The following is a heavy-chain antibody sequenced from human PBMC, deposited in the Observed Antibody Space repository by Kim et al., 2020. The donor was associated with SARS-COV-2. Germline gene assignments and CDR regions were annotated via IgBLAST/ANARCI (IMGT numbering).Heavy chain of an antibody. CDR2: T. V-gene: IGHV1-18*01. Sequence: TKYAHKLQGWVTITTDTSTSTAYLELMSLRSNDTAIYYCARSGPNITEFDYCGQGTLVTVSS. CDR3: ARSGPNITEFDY. J-gene: IGHJ4*02.